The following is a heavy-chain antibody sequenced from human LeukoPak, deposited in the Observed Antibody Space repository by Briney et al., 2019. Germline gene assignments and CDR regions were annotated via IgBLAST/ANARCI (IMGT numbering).Heavy chain of an antibody. CDR3: ARDGENHYYDY. CDR1: GFTASGNH. J-gene: IGHJ4*02. V-gene: IGHV3-66*01. D-gene: IGHD7-27*01. Sequence: GGSLRLSCAASGFTASGNHMSWVRQAPGQGLEWVSVIYIGGTIYYADSVKGRFTISRDNSQNTVYLEMNSLRAEDTAVYYCARDGENHYYDYWGQGTLVTVST. CDR2: IYIGGTI.